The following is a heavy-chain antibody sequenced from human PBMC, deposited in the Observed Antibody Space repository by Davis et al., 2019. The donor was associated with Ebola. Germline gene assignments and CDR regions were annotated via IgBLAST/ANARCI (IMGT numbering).Heavy chain of an antibody. J-gene: IGHJ6*02. V-gene: IGHV3-33*01. CDR3: ARVKPIYGSGSYHYYGMDV. Sequence: GESLKISCAASGFTFSSYGMHWVRQAPGKGLEWVAVIWYDGSNKYYADSVKGRFTISRDNSKNTLYLQMNSLRAEGTAVYYCARVKPIYGSGSYHYYGMDVWGQGTTVTVSS. D-gene: IGHD3-10*01. CDR2: IWYDGSNK. CDR1: GFTFSSYG.